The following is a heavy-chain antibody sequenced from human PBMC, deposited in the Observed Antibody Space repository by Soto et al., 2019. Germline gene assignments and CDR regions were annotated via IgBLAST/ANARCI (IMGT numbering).Heavy chain of an antibody. D-gene: IGHD6-19*01. V-gene: IGHV6-1*01. Sequence: SQTLSLTCAISGDSVSSNSAAWNWIRQSPSRGLEWLGRTYYRSKWYNDYAVSVKSRITINPDTSKNQFSLQLNSVTPEDTAVYYCARTQTGYSSGWYTDAFDIWGQGTMVTVSS. CDR2: TYYRSKWYN. J-gene: IGHJ3*02. CDR3: ARTQTGYSSGWYTDAFDI. CDR1: GDSVSSNSAA.